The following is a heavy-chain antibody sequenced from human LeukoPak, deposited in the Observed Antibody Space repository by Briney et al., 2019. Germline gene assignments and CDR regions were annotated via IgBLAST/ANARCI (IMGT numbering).Heavy chain of an antibody. V-gene: IGHV6-1*01. CDR2: TYYRSTWYN. CDR1: GDSVSSNSVT. J-gene: IGHJ5*02. Sequence: SQTLSLTCAISGDSVSSNSVTWNRIRQSPSRGLEWLGRTYYRSTWYNDYAVSVRGRITVNPDTSKDQFSLHLNSVTPEDTAVYYCARRLTQYDCFDPWGQGILVTVSS. CDR3: ARRLTQYDCFDP. D-gene: IGHD2-2*01.